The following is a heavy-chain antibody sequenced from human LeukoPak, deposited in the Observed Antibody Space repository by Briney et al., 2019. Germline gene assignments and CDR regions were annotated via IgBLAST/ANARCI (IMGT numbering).Heavy chain of an antibody. Sequence: KPSETLSLTCTVSGGSISSYYWSWIRQPPGKGLEWIGHIYYSGSTNYNPSLKSRVTISVDTSKNQFSLKLSSVTAADTAVYYCARDQSNGYNSGPDAFDIWGQGTMVTVSS. D-gene: IGHD5-24*01. V-gene: IGHV4-59*01. J-gene: IGHJ3*02. CDR2: IYYSGST. CDR1: GGSISSYY. CDR3: ARDQSNGYNSGPDAFDI.